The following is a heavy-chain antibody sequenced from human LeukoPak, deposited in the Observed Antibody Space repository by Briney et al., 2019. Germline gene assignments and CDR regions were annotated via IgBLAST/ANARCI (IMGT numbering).Heavy chain of an antibody. V-gene: IGHV4-61*02. CDR1: GGSISSGSHY. CDR3: ARLARRASFDY. CDR2: IYTSGST. D-gene: IGHD6-6*01. J-gene: IGHJ4*02. Sequence: SETLSLTCTVSGGSISSGSHYWSWIRQPAGKGLEWIGRIYTSGSTNYNPSLKSRVTISVDTSKNQFSLKLSSVTAADTAVYYCARLARRASFDYWGQGTLVTVSS.